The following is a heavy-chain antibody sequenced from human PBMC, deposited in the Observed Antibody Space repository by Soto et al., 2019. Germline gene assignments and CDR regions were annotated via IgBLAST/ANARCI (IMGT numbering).Heavy chain of an antibody. V-gene: IGHV4-4*02. CDR3: ARVSGSYYYGMDV. CDR2: IYHSGST. D-gene: IGHD1-26*01. Sequence: PSETQSLTCTVSGVNIRSSNWWSWVRQPPGKGLEWIGEIYHSGSTNYNPSLKSRVTISVDKSKNQFSLKLSSVTAADTAVYYCARVSGSYYYGMDVWGQGTTVTVSS. CDR1: GVNIRSSNW. J-gene: IGHJ6*02.